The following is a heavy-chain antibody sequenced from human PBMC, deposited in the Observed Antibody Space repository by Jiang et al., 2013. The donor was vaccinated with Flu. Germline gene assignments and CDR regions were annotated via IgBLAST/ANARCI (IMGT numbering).Heavy chain of an antibody. CDR3: AREYYYDSSGYYRIYYMDV. D-gene: IGHD3-22*01. CDR2: IYHSGST. CDR1: GYSISSGYY. Sequence: SETLSLTCAVSGYSISSGYYWGWIRQPPGKGLEWIGSIYHSGSTYYNPSLKSRVTISVDTSKNQFSLKLSSVTAADTAVYYCAREYYYDSSGYYRIYYMDVWGKGTTVTVSS. V-gene: IGHV4-38-2*02. J-gene: IGHJ6*03.